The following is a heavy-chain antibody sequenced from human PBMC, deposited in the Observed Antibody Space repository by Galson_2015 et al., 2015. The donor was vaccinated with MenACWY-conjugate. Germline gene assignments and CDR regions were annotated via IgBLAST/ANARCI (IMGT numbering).Heavy chain of an antibody. CDR1: GFTFTGYE. J-gene: IGHJ6*03. V-gene: IGHV3-48*03. CDR3: ARVGTWIHQYFYYMDV. CDR2: ISKSGSPI. D-gene: IGHD5-18*01. Sequence: SLRLSCAASGFTFTGYEFNWVRQAPGTGLEWLSYISKSGSPIYHADSVKGRFTISRDNIKKSLFLEMNSLRAGDTGVYYCARVGTWIHQYFYYMDVWGKGTTVTVSS.